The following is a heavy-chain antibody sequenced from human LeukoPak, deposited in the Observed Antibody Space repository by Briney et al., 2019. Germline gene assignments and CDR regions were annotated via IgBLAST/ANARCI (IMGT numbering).Heavy chain of an antibody. J-gene: IGHJ4*02. Sequence: GGSLRLSCAASGFTFSTYTMNWVRQAPGKGLEWVGRIKSKTDGGTTDYAAPVKGRFTISRDDSKNTLYLQMNSLKTEDTAVYYCTTGITMVRGVIHLIDYWGQGTLVTVSS. D-gene: IGHD3-10*01. CDR1: GFTFSTYT. V-gene: IGHV3-15*01. CDR2: IKSKTDGGTT. CDR3: TTGITMVRGVIHLIDY.